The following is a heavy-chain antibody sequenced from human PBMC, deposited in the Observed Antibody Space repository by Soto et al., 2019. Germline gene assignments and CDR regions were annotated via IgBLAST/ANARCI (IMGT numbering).Heavy chain of an antibody. J-gene: IGHJ6*03. D-gene: IGHD4-17*01. V-gene: IGHV3-30*18. CDR1: GFTFSSYG. CDR2: ISYDGSNK. Sequence: QVQLVESGGGVVQPGRYLRLSCAASGFTFSSYGMHWVRQAPGKGLEWVAVISYDGSNKYYADSVKGRFTISRDNSKNTLYLQMNSLRAEDTAVYYCAKEYYGDYPDDYYYMDVWGKGTTVTVSS. CDR3: AKEYYGDYPDDYYYMDV.